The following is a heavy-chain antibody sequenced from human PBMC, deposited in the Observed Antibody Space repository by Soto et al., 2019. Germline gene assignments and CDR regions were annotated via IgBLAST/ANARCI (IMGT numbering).Heavy chain of an antibody. J-gene: IGHJ4*02. CDR3: ARIGGYHGPLDY. V-gene: IGHV4-59*01. CDR1: VVSISSYF. Sequence: SETLSLTCSVSVVSISSYFWSWIRQAPGGGLEWIGYTYHRGSTNYSPSLKSRVAISLDTSENQFSLKVNSVTAADTAVYYCARIGGYHGPLDYWGQGTPVTVSS. D-gene: IGHD6-25*01. CDR2: TYHRGST.